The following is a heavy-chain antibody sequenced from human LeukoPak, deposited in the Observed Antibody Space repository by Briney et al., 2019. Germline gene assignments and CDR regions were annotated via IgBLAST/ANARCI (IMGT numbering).Heavy chain of an antibody. CDR3: AGIEMATTKFAC. CDR1: GGSFSDYY. V-gene: IGHV4-34*01. J-gene: IGHJ4*02. CDR2: ISHSGST. Sequence: SETLSPTCAVYGGSFSDYYWTWIRQPPGKGLEWIGGISHSGSTNYNPSLKSRVTMSVDSSQIQFSLKLNSVTAADTAVYFCAGIEMATTKFACWGQGTLVTVSS. D-gene: IGHD1-1*01.